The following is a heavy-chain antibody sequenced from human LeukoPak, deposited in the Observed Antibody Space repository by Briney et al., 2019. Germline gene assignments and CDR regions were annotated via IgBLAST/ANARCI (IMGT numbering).Heavy chain of an antibody. CDR2: TSGSGVST. Sequence: PAGSLRLSCAASGFTFSSYAMSWVRQAPGKGLEWVSGTSGSGVSTYYADSVKGPFTISRDNLEKPLYLQMNALRAEDTAEYYFAKEYWSGSPNWCHPWGQGTVVTVSS. CDR3: AKEYWSGSPNWCHP. CDR1: GFTFSSYA. V-gene: IGHV3-23*01. J-gene: IGHJ5*02. D-gene: IGHD3-10*01.